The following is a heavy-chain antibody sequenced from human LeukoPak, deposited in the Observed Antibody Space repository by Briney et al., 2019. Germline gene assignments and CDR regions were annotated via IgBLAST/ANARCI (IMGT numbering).Heavy chain of an antibody. Sequence: PSETLSLTCTVSGGSISSYYWSWVRQAPGKGLEWVANIKQDGSEKYYVDSVKGRFTISRDNAKNSLYLQMNSLRAEDTAVYYCATVLRLVGSAVYYFDYWGQGTLVTVSS. V-gene: IGHV3-7*01. D-gene: IGHD6-6*01. CDR1: GGSISSYY. CDR2: IKQDGSEK. CDR3: ATVLRLVGSAVYYFDY. J-gene: IGHJ4*02.